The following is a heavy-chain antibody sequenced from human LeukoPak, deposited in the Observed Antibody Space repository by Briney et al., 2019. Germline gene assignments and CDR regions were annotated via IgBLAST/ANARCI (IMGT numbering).Heavy chain of an antibody. Sequence: PETLSLTCTVSGGSISSYYWSWIRQPPGQGLEWIGYIYYSGSTNYNPSLKSRVTISVDTSKNQFSLKLSSVTAADTAVYYCARQNPYSSNDYWGQGTLVTVSS. D-gene: IGHD6-13*01. CDR2: IYYSGST. CDR3: ARQNPYSSNDY. V-gene: IGHV4-59*08. CDR1: GGSISSYY. J-gene: IGHJ4*02.